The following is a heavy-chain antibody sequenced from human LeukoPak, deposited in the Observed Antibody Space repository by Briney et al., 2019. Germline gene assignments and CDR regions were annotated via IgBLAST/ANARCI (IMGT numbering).Heavy chain of an antibody. D-gene: IGHD5-24*01. CDR3: AGVGEMTSPYFDF. CDR1: GYTFTSYA. J-gene: IGHJ4*02. Sequence: ASVKVSCKASGYTFTSYAISWVRQAPGQGLEWMGWITTHNGHTNYAQNLQGRVTMTTDTSTSTAYMDLRSLRSDDTAVYYCAGVGEMTSPYFDFWGQGTLVTVSS. CDR2: ITTHNGHT. V-gene: IGHV1-18*01.